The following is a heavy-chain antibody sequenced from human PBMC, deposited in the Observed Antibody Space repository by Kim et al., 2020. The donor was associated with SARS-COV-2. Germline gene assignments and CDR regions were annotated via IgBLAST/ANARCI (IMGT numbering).Heavy chain of an antibody. V-gene: IGHV3-33*01. Sequence: GGSLRLSCAASGFTFSSYGMHWVRQAPGKGLEWVAVIWYDGSNKYYADSVKGRFTISRDNSKNTLYLQMNSLRAEDTAVYYCARDKSFTMDPRRRYGSGGMDVWGQGTTVTVSS. CDR2: IWYDGSNK. D-gene: IGHD3-10*01. CDR1: GFTFSSYG. CDR3: ARDKSFTMDPRRRYGSGGMDV. J-gene: IGHJ6*02.